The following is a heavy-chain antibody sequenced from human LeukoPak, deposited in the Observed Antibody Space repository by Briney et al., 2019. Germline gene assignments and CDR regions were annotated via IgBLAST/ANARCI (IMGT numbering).Heavy chain of an antibody. D-gene: IGHD1-26*01. Sequence: GGSLRLSCAASGFTFSSYAMSWVRQAPGKGLEWVSAISGSGGSTYYADSVKGRFTISRDNSKNTLYLQMDSLRAEDTAVYYCAKDGSYYVYYFDYWGQGTLVTVSS. CDR3: AKDGSYYVYYFDY. CDR1: GFTFSSYA. CDR2: ISGSGGST. V-gene: IGHV3-23*01. J-gene: IGHJ4*02.